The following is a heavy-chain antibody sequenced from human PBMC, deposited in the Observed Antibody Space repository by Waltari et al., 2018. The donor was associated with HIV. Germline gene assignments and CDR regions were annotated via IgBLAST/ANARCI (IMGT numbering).Heavy chain of an antibody. J-gene: IGHJ6*02. V-gene: IGHV3-33*02. Sequence: QVHLVESGGAVVQSGKSLSLSCAASGSNFRNYALHWVRQGPGKGLEWLSVIWADGSHESYADFAKGRFTISRDDSDNTLFLYLSGLRADDTAVYYCARDQHSATNYYGLDVWGQGTTVTVS. D-gene: IGHD3-10*01. CDR1: GSNFRNYA. CDR2: IWADGSHE. CDR3: ARDQHSATNYYGLDV.